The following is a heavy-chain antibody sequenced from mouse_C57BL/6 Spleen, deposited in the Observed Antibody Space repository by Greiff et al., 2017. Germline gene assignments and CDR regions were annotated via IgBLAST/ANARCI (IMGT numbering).Heavy chain of an antibody. V-gene: IGHV14-1*01. Sequence: EVQLQQSGAELVRPGASVKLSCTASGFNIKDYYMHWVKQRPEQGLEWIGRIDPEDGDTEYAPKFQGKATMTADTSSNTADLQLSSLTSEDTAVYYCTTGTVVAHFDYWGQGTTLTVSS. D-gene: IGHD1-1*01. CDR2: IDPEDGDT. J-gene: IGHJ2*01. CDR3: TTGTVVAHFDY. CDR1: GFNIKDYY.